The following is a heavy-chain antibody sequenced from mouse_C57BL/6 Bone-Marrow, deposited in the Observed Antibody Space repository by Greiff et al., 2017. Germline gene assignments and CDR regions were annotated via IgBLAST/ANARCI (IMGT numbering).Heavy chain of an antibody. CDR1: GFTFSDYY. CDR2: ISNGGGST. Sequence: EVKLVESGGGLVQPGGSLKLSCAASGFTFSDYYMYWVRQTPEKRLEWVAYISNGGGSTYYPATVKGRFTISRDNAQNTLYLQMSRLKSEDTAMYYCARHPSFYYYGSSKEAMDYWGQGTSVTVSS. CDR3: ARHPSFYYYGSSKEAMDY. D-gene: IGHD1-1*01. V-gene: IGHV5-12*01. J-gene: IGHJ4*01.